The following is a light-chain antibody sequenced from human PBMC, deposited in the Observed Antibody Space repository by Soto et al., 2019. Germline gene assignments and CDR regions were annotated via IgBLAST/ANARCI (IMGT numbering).Light chain of an antibody. CDR1: QSVSSSY. CDR3: QHPGT. J-gene: IGKJ1*01. CDR2: GAS. V-gene: IGKV3-20*01. Sequence: EIVLKQSPGTLSLSPGERATLSCRASQSVSSSYLAWYPQKPGQGPRLLIYGASSRATGSPDRFSCSGSGTDFTLTISRLEPEDFAVYYCQHPGTFCQGTKVDIK.